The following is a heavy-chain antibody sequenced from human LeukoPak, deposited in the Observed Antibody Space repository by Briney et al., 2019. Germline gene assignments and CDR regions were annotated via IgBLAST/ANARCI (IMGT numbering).Heavy chain of an antibody. D-gene: IGHD3-16*02. J-gene: IGHJ5*02. Sequence: GGSLRLSCAASGFTFSSYWMHWVRPAPAKGLVWVSRINSDGSSTSYADSVKGRFTISRDNAKNTLYLQMNSLRAEDTAVYYCASWGSYRPNWFDPWGQGTLVTVSS. CDR3: ASWGSYRPNWFDP. V-gene: IGHV3-74*01. CDR1: GFTFSSYW. CDR2: INSDGSST.